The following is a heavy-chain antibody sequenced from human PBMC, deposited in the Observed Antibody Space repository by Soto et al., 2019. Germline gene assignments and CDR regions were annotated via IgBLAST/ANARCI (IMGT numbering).Heavy chain of an antibody. CDR3: ARVAVDYYDSSGYDY. CDR1: GGSFSGYY. CDR2: INHSGST. Sequence: SETLSLTCAVYGGSFSGYYWSWIRQPPGKGLEWIGEINHSGSTNYNPSLKSRVTISVDTSKNQSSLKLSSATAADTAVYYCARVAVDYYDSSGYDYWGQGTLVTVSS. V-gene: IGHV4-34*01. D-gene: IGHD3-22*01. J-gene: IGHJ4*02.